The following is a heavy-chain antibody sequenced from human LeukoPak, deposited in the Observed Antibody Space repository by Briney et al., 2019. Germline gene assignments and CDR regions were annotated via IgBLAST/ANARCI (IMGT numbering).Heavy chain of an antibody. J-gene: IGHJ6*03. CDR3: ARHLVGSDFWSGYDYYMDV. CDR2: IYYSGST. CDR1: GGSISNSSYR. V-gene: IGHV4-39*01. D-gene: IGHD3-3*01. Sequence: PSETLSLTCTVSGGSISNSSYRWGWIRQPPGKGLEWIGTIYYSGSTYHNPSLKSRVTISVDTSKNQFSLKLSSVTAADTAVYYCARHLVGSDFWSGYDYYMDVWGKGTTVTVSS.